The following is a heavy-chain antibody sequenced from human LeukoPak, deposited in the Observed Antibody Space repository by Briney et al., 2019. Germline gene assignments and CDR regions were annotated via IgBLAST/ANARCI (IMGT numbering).Heavy chain of an antibody. Sequence: GGSLRLSCAASGFTFSSYAMHWVRQAPGKGLEWVAVISYDGSNKYYADSVKGRSTISRDNSKNTLYLQMNSLRAEDTAVYYCARVATPYYYYYYMDVWGKGTTVTVSS. CDR3: ARVATPYYYYYYMDV. J-gene: IGHJ6*03. CDR2: ISYDGSNK. CDR1: GFTFSSYA. D-gene: IGHD5-12*01. V-gene: IGHV3-30*04.